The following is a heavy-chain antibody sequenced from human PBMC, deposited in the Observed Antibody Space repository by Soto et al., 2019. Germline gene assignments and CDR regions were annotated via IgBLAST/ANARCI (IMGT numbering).Heavy chain of an antibody. J-gene: IGHJ3*01. CDR1: GYTFTGYH. Sequence: QVELVQSGAEVKKPGASVKVSCRASGYTFTGYHRHWVRQAPGQGLEWMGWINPNSGGTNYAQKFQGRVTMTSDTSISAAYMEVSRLGSDDTAVYYCARDRRFYDSGTYDIANDAFDVWGQGTKGTVSS. CDR2: INPNSGGT. CDR3: ARDRRFYDSGTYDIANDAFDV. D-gene: IGHD3-22*01. V-gene: IGHV1-2*02.